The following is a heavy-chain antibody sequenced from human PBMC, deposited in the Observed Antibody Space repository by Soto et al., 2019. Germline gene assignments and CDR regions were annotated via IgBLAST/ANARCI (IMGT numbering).Heavy chain of an antibody. J-gene: IGHJ6*02. CDR2: ISYDGSNK. CDR3: AKDDAQPDYYYYGMDV. V-gene: IGHV3-30*18. CDR1: GFTFSSYG. Sequence: GGSLRLSCAASGFTFSSYGMLWVRQAPGKGLEWVAVISYDGSNKYYADSVMGRFAISRDNSKNTLYPQMNSLRAEDTAVYYCAKDDAQPDYYYYGMDVWGQGTTVTVSS.